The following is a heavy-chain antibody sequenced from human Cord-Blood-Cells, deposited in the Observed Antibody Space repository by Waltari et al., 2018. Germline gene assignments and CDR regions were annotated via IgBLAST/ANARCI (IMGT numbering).Heavy chain of an antibody. J-gene: IGHJ6*02. V-gene: IGHV4-61*09. CDR2: IYTSGST. CDR3: ARDRSDGMDV. Sequence: QVQLQESGPGLVKPSQTLSLTCTVPGGSISSGSYHWSWIRQPAGKGLEWIGYIYTSGSTNYNPSLKSRVTISVDTSKNQFSLKLSSVTAADTAVYYCARDRSDGMDVWGQGTTVTVSS. CDR1: GGSISSGSYH.